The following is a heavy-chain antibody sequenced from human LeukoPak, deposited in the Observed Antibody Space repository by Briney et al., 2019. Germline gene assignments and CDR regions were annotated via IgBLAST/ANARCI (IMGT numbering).Heavy chain of an antibody. CDR2: INTDGSST. D-gene: IGHD5-18*01. CDR3: ASAVRIQLRHYYYYYMDV. CDR1: GFTFSTYW. J-gene: IGHJ6*03. Sequence: GGSLRLSCAVSGFTFSTYWMHWVRQAPGKGLVWVSRINTDGSSTTYADSVKGRFTISRDDAKNTVYLQMNSLRAEDTAVYYCASAVRIQLRHYYYYYMDVWGKGTTVTVSS. V-gene: IGHV3-74*01.